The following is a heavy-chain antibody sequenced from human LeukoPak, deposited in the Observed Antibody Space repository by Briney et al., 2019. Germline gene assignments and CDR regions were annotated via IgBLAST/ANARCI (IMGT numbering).Heavy chain of an antibody. CDR3: ARGRPHGNDY. V-gene: IGHV3-74*01. Sequence: GGSLRLSCAASGFIFSNYGMNWVRQAPGKGLVWVSRIASDGSSTTYADSVKGRFSISRDNAKNTLYLQMNSLRVEDTAVYYCARGRPHGNDYWGQGTLVTVSS. CDR1: GFIFSNYG. J-gene: IGHJ4*02. CDR2: IASDGSST. D-gene: IGHD4-23*01.